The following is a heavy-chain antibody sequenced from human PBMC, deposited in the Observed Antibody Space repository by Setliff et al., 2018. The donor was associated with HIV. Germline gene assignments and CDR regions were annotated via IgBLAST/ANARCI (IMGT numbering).Heavy chain of an antibody. D-gene: IGHD3-3*01. Sequence: PGGSLRLSCTASGFTFVDYAMAWVRQAPGKGLEWVGFIRSKAYGETTEYAASVKGRFTISRDIAKNSLYLQMNSLRVEDTAVYYCAREEPFWNGYYYTYYFDSWGQGTLVTVSS. CDR1: GFTFVDYA. CDR2: IRSKAYGETT. J-gene: IGHJ4*02. CDR3: AREEPFWNGYYYTYYFDS. V-gene: IGHV3-49*04.